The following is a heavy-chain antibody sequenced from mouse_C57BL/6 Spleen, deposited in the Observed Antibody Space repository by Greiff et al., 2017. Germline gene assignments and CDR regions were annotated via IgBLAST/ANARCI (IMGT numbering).Heavy chain of an antibody. J-gene: IGHJ2*01. Sequence: VQLQQSGAELVRPGASVKLSCTASGFNIKDYYMHWVKQRPEQGLEWIGRIDPEDGDTGYAPKFQGKATMTADTSSNTAYLQLSSLTSEDTAVYYCTTSYYDYDEEYYFDYWGQGTTLTVSS. CDR1: GFNIKDYY. D-gene: IGHD2-4*01. CDR3: TTSYYDYDEEYYFDY. V-gene: IGHV14-1*01. CDR2: IDPEDGDT.